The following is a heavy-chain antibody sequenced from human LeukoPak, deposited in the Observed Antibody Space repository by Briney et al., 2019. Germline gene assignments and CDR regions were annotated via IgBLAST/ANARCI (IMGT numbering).Heavy chain of an antibody. D-gene: IGHD3-22*01. CDR3: ARHKRNYPFSSSGYYTDY. V-gene: IGHV5-51*01. CDR2: IYPGDSDT. J-gene: IGHJ4*02. Sequence: GESLKISCKGSGYSFTSYWIGWVRQMPRKGLEWMGIIYPGDSDTRYSPSFQGQVTISADKSISTAYLQWSSLKASDTAMYYCARHKRNYPFSSSGYYTDYWGQGTLVTVSS. CDR1: GYSFTSYW.